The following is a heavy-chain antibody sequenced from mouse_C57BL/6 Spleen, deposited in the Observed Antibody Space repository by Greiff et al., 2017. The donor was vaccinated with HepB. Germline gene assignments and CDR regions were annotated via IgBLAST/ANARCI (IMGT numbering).Heavy chain of an antibody. CDR1: GYTFTDYY. CDR3: ARTPYSNYGGYAMDY. V-gene: IGHV1-19*01. J-gene: IGHJ4*01. CDR2: INPYNGGT. D-gene: IGHD2-5*01. Sequence: EVQLQQSGPVLVKPGASVKMSCKASGYTFTDYYMNWVKQSHGKSLEWIGVINPYNGGTSYNQKFKGKATLTVDKSSSTAYMELNSLTSEDSAVYYCARTPYSNYGGYAMDYWGQGTSVTVSS.